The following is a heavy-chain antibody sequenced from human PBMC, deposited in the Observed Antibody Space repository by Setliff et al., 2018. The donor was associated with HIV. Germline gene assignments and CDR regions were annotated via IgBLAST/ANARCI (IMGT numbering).Heavy chain of an antibody. CDR1: GGSIRKGNYY. V-gene: IGHV4-61*09. D-gene: IGHD6-19*01. J-gene: IGHJ4*02. CDR3: LRYPGYSSCLSGTTFDY. Sequence: SETLSLTCTVSGGSIRKGNYYWSWIRQPAGEGLEWIGHISTSGITNYNPSLKRRVSISVDTSKNQFSLNLRSVFAADTAVYYCLRYPGYSSCLSGTTFDYWGQGPLVTVSS. CDR2: ISTSGIT.